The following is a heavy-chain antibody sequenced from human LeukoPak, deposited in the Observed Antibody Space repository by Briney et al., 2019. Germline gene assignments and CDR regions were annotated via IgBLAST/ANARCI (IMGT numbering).Heavy chain of an antibody. J-gene: IGHJ3*02. CDR1: GFTFSSYS. CDR3: ARAKLRYFDWPPRSDAFDI. Sequence: GGSLRLSCAASGFTFSSYSMNWVRQAPGKGLEWVSSISSSSSYIYYADSVKGRFTISRDNSKNTLYLQMNSLRAEDTAVYYCARAKLRYFDWPPRSDAFDIWGQGTMVTVSS. V-gene: IGHV3-21*04. CDR2: ISSSSSYI. D-gene: IGHD3-9*01.